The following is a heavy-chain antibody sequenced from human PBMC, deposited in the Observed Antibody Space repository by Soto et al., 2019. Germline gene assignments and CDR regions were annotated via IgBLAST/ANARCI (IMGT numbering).Heavy chain of an antibody. CDR2: IIPIFGTA. CDR3: XXRGEAFDY. V-gene: IGHV1-69*12. D-gene: IGHD3-16*01. CDR1: GGTFSSYA. Sequence: QVQLVQSGAEVKKPGSSVKVSCKASGGTFSSYAISWVRQAPGQGLEWMGGIIPIFGTANYAQKFQGRVTXTAXEXXSXXXXXXXXXRXEXTAVYXCXXRGEAFDYWGQGTLVTVSS. J-gene: IGHJ4*02.